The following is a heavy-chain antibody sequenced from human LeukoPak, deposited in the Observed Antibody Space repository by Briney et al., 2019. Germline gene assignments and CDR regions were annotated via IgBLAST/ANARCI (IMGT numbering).Heavy chain of an antibody. CDR3: TRGPIQLWIHNGMDV. J-gene: IGHJ6*02. D-gene: IGHD5-18*01. CDR2: IRSKAFSASS. CDR1: GFTFGDHA. V-gene: IGHV3-49*04. Sequence: GGSLRLSCTASGFTFGDHAMGWVRRAPGKGLEWVAFIRSKAFSASSADAASGRGSFTIARAESTGFAYLQMDSLKTEDTGVYYCTRGPIQLWIHNGMDVWGQGTTVTVSS.